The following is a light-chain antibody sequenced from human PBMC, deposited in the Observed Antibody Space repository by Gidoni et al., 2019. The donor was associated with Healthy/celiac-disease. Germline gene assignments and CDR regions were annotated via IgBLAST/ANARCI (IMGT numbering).Light chain of an antibody. CDR3: SSYASSSTLV. CDR2: DVS. CDR1: SSDVGGYNY. V-gene: IGLV2-14*03. J-gene: IGLJ2*01. Sequence: QSALTQLASVSASPGTPITISCTGTSSDVGGYNYVSWYQQHPGKAPELMIYDVSNRPSGVSNRFSGSKSGNTASLTISGLQAEDEADYYCSSYASSSTLVFGGGTKLTVL.